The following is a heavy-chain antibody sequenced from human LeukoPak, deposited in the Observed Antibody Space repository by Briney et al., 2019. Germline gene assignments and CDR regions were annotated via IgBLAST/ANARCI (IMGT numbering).Heavy chain of an antibody. D-gene: IGHD3-22*01. CDR2: INPNSGGT. V-gene: IGHV1-2*02. Sequence: ASVKVSCKASGYTFTDYYIHWVRQAPGQGLEWMGWINPNSGGTNFAQKFQGRVTMTRDASISTAYMELSRLRSDDTAVYYCAEDTSGYEYYFDYWGQGTLVTVSS. J-gene: IGHJ4*02. CDR1: GYTFTDYY. CDR3: AEDTSGYEYYFDY.